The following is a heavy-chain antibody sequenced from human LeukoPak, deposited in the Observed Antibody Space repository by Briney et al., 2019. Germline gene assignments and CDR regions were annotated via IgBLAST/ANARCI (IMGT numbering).Heavy chain of an antibody. J-gene: IGHJ4*02. CDR1: GFTFSSYG. D-gene: IGHD2-15*01. CDR3: AKDHCGGSRYSPDY. Sequence: PGGSLRLSCAASGFTFSSYGMHWVRQAPGKGLEWVAVISYDRSNKYYADSVKGRFTISRDNSKNTLYLQMNSLRAEDTAVYYCAKDHCGGSRYSPDYWGQGTLVTVSS. V-gene: IGHV3-30*18. CDR2: ISYDRSNK.